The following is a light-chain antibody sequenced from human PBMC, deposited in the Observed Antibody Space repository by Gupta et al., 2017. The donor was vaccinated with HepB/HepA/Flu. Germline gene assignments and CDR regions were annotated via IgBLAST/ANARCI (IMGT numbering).Light chain of an antibody. CDR1: QTISIY. Sequence: DIQMTQSPSSLSASVGDRVTITCRASQTISIYLNWYQQKPGQAPKLLIYAASSLQSGVPSRFSGTGSGTDFTLTISSLQPEDFASYVCQQSYNNPPAFGQGTNVEIK. V-gene: IGKV1-39*01. J-gene: IGKJ1*01. CDR2: AAS. CDR3: QQSYNNPPA.